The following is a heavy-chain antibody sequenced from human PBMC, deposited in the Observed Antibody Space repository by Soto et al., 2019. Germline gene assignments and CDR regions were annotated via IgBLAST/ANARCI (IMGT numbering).Heavy chain of an antibody. Sequence: SETLSLTCTVSGGSITTGGSYWSWIRQHPGKGLEWIGNIYHSGNTYYNPSLRSRLTISVDTSKNHFSLMVDSVTAADTAVYYCARARFQVLYGKPYFDSWGQGTLVTVSS. CDR1: GGSITTGGSY. CDR2: IYHSGNT. J-gene: IGHJ4*02. CDR3: ARARFQVLYGKPYFDS. D-gene: IGHD2-2*02. V-gene: IGHV4-31*03.